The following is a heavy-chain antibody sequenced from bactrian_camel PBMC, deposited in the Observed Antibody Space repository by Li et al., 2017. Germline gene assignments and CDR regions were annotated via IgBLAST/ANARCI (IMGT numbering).Heavy chain of an antibody. CDR2: IGRDGIT. D-gene: IGHD1*01. Sequence: QVQLVESGGSSVQAGGSLRLSCAASGYTVSSTRMGWFRQAPRKEREGVACIGRDGITMYSDSVKGRLTISKDNAMNTLYLQMDNLKPEDTAMYYCAAWRGNSGIQGIQCGMWPRNWPYWGQGTQVTVS. CDR3: AAWRGNSGIQGIQCGMWPRNWPY. CDR1: GYTVSSTR. V-gene: IGHV3S68*01. J-gene: IGHJ4*01.